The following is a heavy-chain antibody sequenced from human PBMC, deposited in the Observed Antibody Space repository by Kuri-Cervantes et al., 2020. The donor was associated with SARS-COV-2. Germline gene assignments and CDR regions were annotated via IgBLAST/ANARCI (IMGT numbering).Heavy chain of an antibody. CDR1: GFTFSSYS. CDR3: ARDRGGSYYYYGMDV. Sequence: GESLKISCAASGFTFSSYSMNWVRQAPGKGLEWVSYISSSSSTIYYADSVKGRFTISRDNSKNTLYLQMNSLRAEDTAVYYCARDRGGSYYYYGMDVWGQGTTVTVSS. V-gene: IGHV3-48*01. J-gene: IGHJ6*02. CDR2: ISSSSSTI. D-gene: IGHD1-26*01.